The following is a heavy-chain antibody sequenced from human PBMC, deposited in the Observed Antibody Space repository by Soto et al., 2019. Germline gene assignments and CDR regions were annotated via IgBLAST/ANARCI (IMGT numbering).Heavy chain of an antibody. V-gene: IGHV4-34*01. CDR3: ARSSHYGHDY. CDR1: GGSFSGYY. J-gene: IGHJ4*02. CDR2: INHSGST. D-gene: IGHD4-17*01. Sequence: QVQLQQWGAGLLKPSETLSLTCAVYGGSFSGYYWSWIRQPPGKGLEWIGEINHSGSTNYNPSLKSRVTISVDTSKNQFSLKLSSVTAADTAVYYCARSSHYGHDYWGQGTLVTVSS.